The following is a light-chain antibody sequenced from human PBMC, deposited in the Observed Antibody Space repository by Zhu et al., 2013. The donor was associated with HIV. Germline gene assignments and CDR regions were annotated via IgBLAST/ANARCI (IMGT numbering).Light chain of an antibody. J-gene: IGLJ2*01. CDR1: SSNIGSNY. V-gene: IGLV1-47*01. Sequence: QSVLTQPPSASGTPGQRVTISCSGSSSNIGSNYVYWYQQLPGMAPKVLIYRNNQRPSGVPDRFSGSKSGTSASLAISGLRAEDEADYYCAAWDDSLSGGVFGGGTKLTVL. CDR2: RNN. CDR3: AAWDDSLSGGV.